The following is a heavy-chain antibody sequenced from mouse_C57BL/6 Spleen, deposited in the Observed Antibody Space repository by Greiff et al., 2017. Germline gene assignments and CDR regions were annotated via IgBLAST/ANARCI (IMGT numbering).Heavy chain of an antibody. CDR1: GYAFRSYW. Sequence: QVHVKQSGAELVKPGASVKISCKASGYAFRSYWMNWVKQRPGKGLEWIGQIYPGDGDTNYNGKFKGKATLTADKSSSTAYMQLSSLTSEDSAVYFCARTGSSYDYFDYWGQGTTLTVSS. CDR3: ARTGSSYDYFDY. CDR2: IYPGDGDT. J-gene: IGHJ2*01. D-gene: IGHD1-1*01. V-gene: IGHV1-80*01.